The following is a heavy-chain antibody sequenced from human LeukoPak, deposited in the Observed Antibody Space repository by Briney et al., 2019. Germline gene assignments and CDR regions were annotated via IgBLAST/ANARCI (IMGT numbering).Heavy chain of an antibody. CDR2: IIPIFGTA. CDR1: GGTFSSYA. J-gene: IGHJ5*02. V-gene: IGHV1-69*13. D-gene: IGHD2-15*01. Sequence: SVKVSCKASGGTFSSYAISWVRQAPGQGLEWMGGIIPIFGTANYAQKFQGRVTITADESTSTAYMELSSLRSEDTAVYYCARADIVVVVAATPGASWFDPWGPGTLVAVSS. CDR3: ARADIVVVVAATPGASWFDP.